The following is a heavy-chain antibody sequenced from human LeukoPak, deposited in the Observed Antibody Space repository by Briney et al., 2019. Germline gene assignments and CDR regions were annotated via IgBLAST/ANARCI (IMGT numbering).Heavy chain of an antibody. J-gene: IGHJ6*02. V-gene: IGHV1-2*02. D-gene: IGHD2-2*01. CDR1: GYTFTGYY. Sequence: ASVKVSCKASGYTFTGYYMHWVRQAPGQGLEWMGWINPNSGGTNYAQKFQGRVTMTRDTSISTAYMELSRLRSDDTAVYYCARVFPLSSTSYYSYGTDVWGQGTTVTVSS. CDR2: INPNSGGT. CDR3: ARVFPLSSTSYYSYGTDV.